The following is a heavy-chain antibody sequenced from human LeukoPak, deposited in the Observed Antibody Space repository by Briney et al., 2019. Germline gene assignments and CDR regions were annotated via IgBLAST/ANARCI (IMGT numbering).Heavy chain of an antibody. CDR2: ISGSGGST. V-gene: IGHV3-23*01. CDR1: GFTFSSYA. D-gene: IGHD2-2*02. CDR3: AKVKKPAAIHRVGNWFDP. Sequence: GGSLRLSCAASGFTFSSYAMSWVRQAPGKWLEWVSAISGSGGSTYYADSVKGRFTISRDNSKNTLYLQMNSLRAEDTAVYYCAKVKKPAAIHRVGNWFDPWGQGTLVTVSS. J-gene: IGHJ5*02.